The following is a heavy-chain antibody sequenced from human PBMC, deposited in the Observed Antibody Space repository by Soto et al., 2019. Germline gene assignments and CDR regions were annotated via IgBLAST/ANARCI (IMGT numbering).Heavy chain of an antibody. CDR2: INSDGSST. D-gene: IGHD6-6*01. J-gene: IGHJ6*03. CDR1: GFTFSSYW. Sequence: GGSLRLSCAASGFTFSSYWMHWVRQAPGKGLVWVSRINSDGSSTSYADSVKGRFTISRDNAKNTLYLQMNSLRAEDTAVYYCARDRKYSSSSVGGYYYYYYMDVWGKGTTVTVSS. V-gene: IGHV3-74*01. CDR3: ARDRKYSSSSVGGYYYYYYMDV.